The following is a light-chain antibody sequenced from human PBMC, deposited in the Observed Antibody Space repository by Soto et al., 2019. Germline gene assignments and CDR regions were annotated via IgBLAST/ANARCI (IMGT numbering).Light chain of an antibody. Sequence: DIQMPQSPSALSASVGDRFTITCRASQSITNYLNWYQHKPGQAPNLLIYAASTLQAGVPSRFRGSGSGTDFTLTIICLQPEDFATCFCQQSTSSPPTFGGGTKVDI. J-gene: IGKJ4*01. CDR1: QSITNY. CDR3: QQSTSSPPT. V-gene: IGKV1-39*01. CDR2: AAS.